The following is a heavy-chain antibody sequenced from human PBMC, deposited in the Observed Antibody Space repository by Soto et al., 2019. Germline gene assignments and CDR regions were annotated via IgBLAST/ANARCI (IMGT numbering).Heavy chain of an antibody. CDR3: AREGYCSSTSCYGVGAFAI. D-gene: IGHD2-2*01. V-gene: IGHV3-7*01. CDR1: GFTFSSYW. Sequence: SLRLSCAASGFTFSSYWMSWVRQAPGKGLEWVANIKQDGSEKYYVDSVKGRLTISRDDAKNSLYLQMNSLRAEDTAVYYCAREGYCSSTSCYGVGAFAIWGQGTMVTVSS. J-gene: IGHJ3*02. CDR2: IKQDGSEK.